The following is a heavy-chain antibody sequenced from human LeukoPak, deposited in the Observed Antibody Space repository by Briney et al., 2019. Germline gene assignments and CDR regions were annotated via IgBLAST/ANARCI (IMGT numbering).Heavy chain of an antibody. CDR3: ALGLVTDY. V-gene: IGHV3-66*01. Sequence: GGSLRLSCAASGFTVSSNFMSWVRQAPGKGLEWVSVIYSGGSTYYADAVKGRFTISRDNSKNTLYLQMNSLRVEDTAVYYCALGLVTDYWGQGTLVTVSS. J-gene: IGHJ4*02. D-gene: IGHD3-9*01. CDR1: GFTVSSNF. CDR2: IYSGGST.